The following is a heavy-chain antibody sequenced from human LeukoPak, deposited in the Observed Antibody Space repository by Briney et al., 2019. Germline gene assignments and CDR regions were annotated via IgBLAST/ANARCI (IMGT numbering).Heavy chain of an antibody. D-gene: IGHD5-18*01. CDR2: INPSGGST. J-gene: IGHJ4*02. CDR1: GSTFTSHY. CDR3: ARETYNYGKTFDY. Sequence: ASVKVSCKASGSTFTSHYMHWVRQAPGQGPEWMGGINPSGGSTTSAQKFQDRVTMTRDTSTSTVYMELSSLRSEDTAVYYCARETYNYGKTFDYWGQGTLVTVSS. V-gene: IGHV1-46*01.